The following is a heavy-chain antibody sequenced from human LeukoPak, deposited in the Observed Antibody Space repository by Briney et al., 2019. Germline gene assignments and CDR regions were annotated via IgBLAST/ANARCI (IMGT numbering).Heavy chain of an antibody. CDR1: GFTVSGNY. Sequence: GGSLRLSCVVSGFTVSGNYMNWVRQAPAKGPEWVSIFYTDGATFYADSVRGRFTISRDNSKNTLYLQMNSLRDEDTAVYYCARAKRAGDIFEGFDFWGQGTLVTVSS. CDR3: ARAKRAGDIFEGFDF. CDR2: FYTDGAT. D-gene: IGHD2-21*01. V-gene: IGHV3-53*01. J-gene: IGHJ4*02.